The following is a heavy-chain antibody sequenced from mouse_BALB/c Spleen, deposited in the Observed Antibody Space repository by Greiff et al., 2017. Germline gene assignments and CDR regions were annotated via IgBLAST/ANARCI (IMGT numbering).Heavy chain of an antibody. CDR1: GFNIKDYY. Sequence: VQLQQSGAELVRSGASVKLSCTASGFNIKDYYMHWVKQRPEQGLEWIGWIDPENGDTEYAPKFQGKATMTADTSSNTAYLQLSSLTSEDTAVYYCSYYVYCYFDVWGAGTTVTVSS. J-gene: IGHJ1*01. D-gene: IGHD1-1*01. CDR2: IDPENGDT. CDR3: SYYVYCYFDV. V-gene: IGHV14-4*02.